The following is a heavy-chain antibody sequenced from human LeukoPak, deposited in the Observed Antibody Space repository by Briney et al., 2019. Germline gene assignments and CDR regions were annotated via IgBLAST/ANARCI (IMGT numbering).Heavy chain of an antibody. CDR2: ISHSGST. Sequence: SETLSLTCTVYGVSFGGYYWSWIRQPPGKGLEWVGYISHSGSTYYNPSLESRVTISVDRSKNQFSLKLSSVTAADTAVYYCASDLGYCSSTSCRYFDPWGQGTLVTVSS. CDR1: GVSFGGYY. D-gene: IGHD2-2*01. J-gene: IGHJ5*02. V-gene: IGHV4-34*01. CDR3: ASDLGYCSSTSCRYFDP.